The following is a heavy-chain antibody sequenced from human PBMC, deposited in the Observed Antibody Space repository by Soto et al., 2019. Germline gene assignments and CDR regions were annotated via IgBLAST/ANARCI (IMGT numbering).Heavy chain of an antibody. CDR1: NGSFTDYF. Sequence: SETLSLTCAAHNGSFTDYFWTWIRQSPGRGLGWIGEINHRGGATYNPSLRSRVTISIDTSKNHFSLSLRSLTAADTAVYYCVARGMTYDFLSGPHPFDPWGHGTLVTVSS. J-gene: IGHJ5*02. D-gene: IGHD3-3*01. CDR2: INHRGGA. V-gene: IGHV4-34*01. CDR3: VARGMTYDFLSGPHPFDP.